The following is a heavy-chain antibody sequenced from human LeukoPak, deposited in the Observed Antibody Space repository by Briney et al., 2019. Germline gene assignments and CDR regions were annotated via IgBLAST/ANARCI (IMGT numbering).Heavy chain of an antibody. J-gene: IGHJ4*02. CDR1: GGTFSDNA. Sequence: SVKVSCKASGGTFSDNAISWVRQAPGQRLEWMGGILPVSRVGNYAQKFQGKLTITADESTNTTYMEVTSLTSDDTAVYYCARGYGDYVGYFDYWGQGTLVTVSS. CDR3: ARGYGDYVGYFDY. V-gene: IGHV1-69*13. D-gene: IGHD4-17*01. CDR2: ILPVSRVG.